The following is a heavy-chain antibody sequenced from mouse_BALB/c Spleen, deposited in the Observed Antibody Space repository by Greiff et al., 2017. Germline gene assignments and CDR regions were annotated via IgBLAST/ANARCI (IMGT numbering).Heavy chain of an antibody. V-gene: IGHV5-9-4*01. D-gene: IGHD2-1*01. CDR1: GFTFSSYA. Sequence: EVQLVESGGGLVKPGGSLKLSCAASGFTFSSYAMSWVRQSPEKGLEGVAEISSGGSYTYYPDTVTGRFTISRDNAKNTLYLEMSSLRSEDTAMYYCAREGGGNNYAMDYWGQGTSVTVSS. CDR3: AREGGGNNYAMDY. CDR2: ISSGGSYT. J-gene: IGHJ4*01.